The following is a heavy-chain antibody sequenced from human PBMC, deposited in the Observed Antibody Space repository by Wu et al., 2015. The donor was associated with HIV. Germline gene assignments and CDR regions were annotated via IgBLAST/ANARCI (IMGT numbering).Heavy chain of an antibody. J-gene: IGHJ3*02. V-gene: IGHV1-2*02. CDR1: GYTFTGYY. CDR3: ARDYPKLDPSVLRFLEWLSRGAFDI. Sequence: QVQLVQSGAEVKKPGASVKVSCKASGYTFTGYYMHWVRQAPGQGLEWMGWINPNSGGTNYAQKFQGRVTMTRDTSISTAYMELSRLRSDDTAMYYCARDYPKLDPSVLRFLEWLSRGAFDIVGPRDKWSPSLQ. D-gene: IGHD3-3*01. CDR2: INPNSGGT.